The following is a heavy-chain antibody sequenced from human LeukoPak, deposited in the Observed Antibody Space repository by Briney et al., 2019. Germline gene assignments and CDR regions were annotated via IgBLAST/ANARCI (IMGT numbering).Heavy chain of an antibody. J-gene: IGHJ4*02. CDR2: IIPIFGTA. V-gene: IGHV1-69*13. CDR3: AVGVLGPRPDVDY. Sequence: SEKVSCKASGGTFSSYAISWVRQAPGQGLEWMGGIIPIFGTANYAQKFQGRVTITADESTSTAYMELSSLRSEDTAVYYCAVGVLGPRPDVDYWGQGTLVTVSS. CDR1: GGTFSSYA. D-gene: IGHD1-26*01.